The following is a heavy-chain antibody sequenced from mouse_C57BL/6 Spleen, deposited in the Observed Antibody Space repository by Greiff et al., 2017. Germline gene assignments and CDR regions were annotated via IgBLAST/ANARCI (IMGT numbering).Heavy chain of an antibody. CDR2: IYPGSGST. CDR3: ARAPYYYGSSFAWYFDV. CDR1: GYTFTSYW. V-gene: IGHV1-55*01. D-gene: IGHD1-1*01. J-gene: IGHJ1*03. Sequence: QVQLKQPGAELVKPGASVKMSCKASGYTFTSYWITWVKQRPGQGLEWIGDIYPGSGSTNYNEKFKSKATLTVDTSSSTAYMQLSSLTSEDSAVYYCARAPYYYGSSFAWYFDVWGTGTTVTVSS.